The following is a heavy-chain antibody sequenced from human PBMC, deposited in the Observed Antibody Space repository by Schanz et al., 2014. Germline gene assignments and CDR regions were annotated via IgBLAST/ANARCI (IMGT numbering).Heavy chain of an antibody. CDR3: ARDGGEVVRGVIEGVNHYYYGMDV. D-gene: IGHD3-10*01. Sequence: QVQLVQSGAEVKKPGSSMKVSCKASGGTFNSYTINWVRQAPGQGLEWMGRIIPILGIANYAQKFQGRVTVTSDTSTSTVYMELSGLRSEDTAVYYCARDGGEVVRGVIEGVNHYYYGMDVCGQGTTVTVSS. J-gene: IGHJ6*02. V-gene: IGHV1-69*08. CDR1: GGTFNSYT. CDR2: IIPILGIA.